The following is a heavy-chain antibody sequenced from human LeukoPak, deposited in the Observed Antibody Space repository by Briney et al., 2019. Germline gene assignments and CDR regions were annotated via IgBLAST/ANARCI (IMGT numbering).Heavy chain of an antibody. CDR1: GGTFSSYA. J-gene: IGHJ4*02. D-gene: IGHD3-22*01. CDR3: ARQKYYYDSSGYYYPHFDY. V-gene: IGHV1-69*05. CDR2: IIPIFGTA. Sequence: SVKVSCKASGGTFSSYAISWVRQAPGQGLEWMGRIIPIFGTANYAQKFQGRVTITTDESTSTAYMELSCLRSEDTAVYYCARQKYYYDSSGYYYPHFDYWGQGTLVTVSS.